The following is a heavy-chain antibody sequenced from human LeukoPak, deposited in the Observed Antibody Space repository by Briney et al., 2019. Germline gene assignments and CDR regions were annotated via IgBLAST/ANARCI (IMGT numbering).Heavy chain of an antibody. Sequence: SETLSLTCTVSGGSISSYYWSWIRQPPGKGLEWIGEINHSGSTNYNPSLKSRVTISVDTSKNQFSLKLSSVTAADTAVYYCARGPIWYSSTMYNWFDPWGQGTLVTVSS. CDR1: GGSISSYY. V-gene: IGHV4-34*01. J-gene: IGHJ5*02. CDR2: INHSGST. CDR3: ARGPIWYSSTMYNWFDP. D-gene: IGHD6-13*01.